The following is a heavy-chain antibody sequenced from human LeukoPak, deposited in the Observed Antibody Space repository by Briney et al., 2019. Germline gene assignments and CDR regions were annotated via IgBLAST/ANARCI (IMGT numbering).Heavy chain of an antibody. CDR2: IYYSGST. CDR1: GGSISSHY. V-gene: IGHV4-59*11. J-gene: IGHJ4*02. D-gene: IGHD4-17*01. Sequence: SETLSLTCTVSGGSISSHYWSWIRQPPGKGLEWIGYIYYSGSTNYNPSLKSRVTMSVDTSKNQFSLKLSSVTAADTAVYYCARDDYGDYGRNWGQGTLVTVSS. CDR3: ARDDYGDYGRN.